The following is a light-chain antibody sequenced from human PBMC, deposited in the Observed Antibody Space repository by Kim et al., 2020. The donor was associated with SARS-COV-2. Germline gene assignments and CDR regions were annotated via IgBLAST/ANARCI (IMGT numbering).Light chain of an antibody. J-gene: IGKJ4*01. V-gene: IGKV1-5*03. Sequence: DIQMTQSPSALSASVGDRVTITCRASQSVSRWLAWYQQKPGKAPKLLIYKASTLESGVPSRFSGGGSGTEFILTISSLQPDDFATYYCQQYDSDSPLTFGGGTKVDIK. CDR2: KAS. CDR3: QQYDSDSPLT. CDR1: QSVSRW.